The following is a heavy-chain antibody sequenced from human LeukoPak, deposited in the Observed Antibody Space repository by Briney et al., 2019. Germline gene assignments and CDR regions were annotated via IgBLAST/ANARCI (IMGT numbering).Heavy chain of an antibody. J-gene: IGHJ4*02. V-gene: IGHV3-23*01. CDR1: GFTFSSYA. CDR3: AKDGIRIKSIAVAGPKKFDY. D-gene: IGHD6-19*01. CDR2: TTSRGGNT. Sequence: GGSLRLSCAASGFTFSSYARSGVRRAPGKGLEGVSATTSRGGNTYYADSVKGRFTISRDNSKNTLYLQMNSLRAEDTAVYYCAKDGIRIKSIAVAGPKKFDYWGQGTLVTVSS.